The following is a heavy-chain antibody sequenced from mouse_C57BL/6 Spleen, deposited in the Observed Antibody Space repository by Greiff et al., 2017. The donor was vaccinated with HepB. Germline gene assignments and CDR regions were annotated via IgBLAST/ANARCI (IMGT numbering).Heavy chain of an antibody. CDR1: GYTFTDYY. Sequence: VQLQQSGPELVEPGASVKISCKASGYTFTDYYMNWVKQSHGKSLEWIGDINPNNGGTSYNQKFKGKATLTVDKSSSTAYMELRSLTSEDSAVYYCAREDFDYWGQGTTLTVSS. J-gene: IGHJ2*01. V-gene: IGHV1-26*01. CDR2: INPNNGGT. CDR3: AREDFDY.